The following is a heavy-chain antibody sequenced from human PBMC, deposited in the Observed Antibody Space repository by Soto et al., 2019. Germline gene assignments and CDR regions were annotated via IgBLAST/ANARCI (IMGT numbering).Heavy chain of an antibody. J-gene: IGHJ4*02. CDR2: ISAYNGNT. D-gene: IGHD5-12*01. CDR1: GYTFTSYG. Sequence: GASVKVSCKASGYTFTSYGISWVRQAPGQGLEWMGWISAYNGNTNYAQKLQGRVTMTTDTSTSTAYMELRSLRSDDTAVYYCARDRTRGYSGYDPPGGLLDLDYWGQGTLVTVSS. V-gene: IGHV1-18*01. CDR3: ARDRTRGYSGYDPPGGLLDLDY.